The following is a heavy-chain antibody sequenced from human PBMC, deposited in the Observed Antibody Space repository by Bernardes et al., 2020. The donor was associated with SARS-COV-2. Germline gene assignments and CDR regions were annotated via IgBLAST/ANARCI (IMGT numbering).Heavy chain of an antibody. CDR3: ARGGRQWLVLEPSYYFDY. J-gene: IGHJ4*02. CDR2: INHSGST. Sequence: ETLSLTCAVYGGSFSGYYWTWIRQPPGKGLEWIGEINHSGSTNYNPSLKSRVTISVDTSKDQFSLKLRSMTAADTAVYYCARGGRQWLVLEPSYYFDYWGQGTLVTVSS. V-gene: IGHV4-34*01. D-gene: IGHD6-19*01. CDR1: GGSFSGYY.